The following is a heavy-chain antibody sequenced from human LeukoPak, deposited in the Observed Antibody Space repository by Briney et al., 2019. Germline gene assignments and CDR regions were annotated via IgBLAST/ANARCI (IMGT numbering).Heavy chain of an antibody. V-gene: IGHV1-46*01. CDR3: ARGQVGGFLEWLLPVDSPPNNRPSHFDY. CDR1: GYTFTSNY. Sequence: ASVKVSCKASGYTFTSNYIHWVRQAPGQGLEWMGMIYPRDGSTSYAQKFQGRVTITADDSTSTAYMELSSLRSEDTAVYYCARGQVGGFLEWLLPVDSPPNNRPSHFDYWGQGTLVTVSS. J-gene: IGHJ4*02. CDR2: IYPRDGST. D-gene: IGHD3-3*01.